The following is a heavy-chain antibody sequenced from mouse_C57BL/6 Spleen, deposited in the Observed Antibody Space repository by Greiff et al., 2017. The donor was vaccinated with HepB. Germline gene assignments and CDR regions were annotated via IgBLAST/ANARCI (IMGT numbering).Heavy chain of an antibody. CDR1: GFTFSDYG. D-gene: IGHD1-1*01. J-gene: IGHJ1*03. V-gene: IGHV5-17*01. Sequence: VQLKESGGGLVKPGGSLKLSCAASGFTFSDYGMHWVRQAPEKGLEWVAYISSGSSTIYYADTVKGRFTISRDNAKNTLFLQMTSLRSEDTAMYYCAREYYGSSLYWYFDVWGTGTTVTVSS. CDR3: AREYYGSSLYWYFDV. CDR2: ISSGSSTI.